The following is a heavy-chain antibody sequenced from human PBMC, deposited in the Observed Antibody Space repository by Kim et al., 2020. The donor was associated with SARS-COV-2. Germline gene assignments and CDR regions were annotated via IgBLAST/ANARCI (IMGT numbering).Heavy chain of an antibody. CDR1: GGSISSGGYY. D-gene: IGHD3-9*01. V-gene: IGHV4-31*03. CDR3: ASAVLRYFDWFGRFDY. CDR2: IYYSGST. Sequence: SETLSLTCTVSGGSISSGGYYWSWIRQHPGKGLEWIGYIYYSGSTYYNPSLKSRVTISVDTSKNQFSLNLSSVTAADTAVYYCASAVLRYFDWFGRFDYWGQGTLVTVST. J-gene: IGHJ4*02.